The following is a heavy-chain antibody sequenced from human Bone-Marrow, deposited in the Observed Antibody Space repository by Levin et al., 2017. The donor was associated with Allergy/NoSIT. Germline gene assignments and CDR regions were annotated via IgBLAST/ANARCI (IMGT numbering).Heavy chain of an antibody. D-gene: IGHD5-12*01. Sequence: GGSLRLSCAASGFTFSSYSMNWVRQAPGKGLEWVSSISSSSSYIYYADSVKGRFTISRDNAKNSLYLQMNSLRAEDTAVYYCARDLCPDIVATTLAAMCWYYFDYWGQGTLVTVSS. CDR2: ISSSSSYI. CDR3: ARDLCPDIVATTLAAMCWYYFDY. V-gene: IGHV3-21*01. J-gene: IGHJ4*02. CDR1: GFTFSSYS.